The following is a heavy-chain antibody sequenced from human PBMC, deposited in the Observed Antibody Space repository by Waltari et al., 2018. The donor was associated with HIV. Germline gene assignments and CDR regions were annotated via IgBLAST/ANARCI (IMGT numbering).Heavy chain of an antibody. CDR1: GGSISNYY. CDR2: IYYSGRT. Sequence: QVQLQESGPGLVKPSETLSLTCSVSGGSISNYYWSWIRQPPGKGLEWIAYIYYSGRTNYNPSLKSRVTISVDTSENQFSLNLTSVTAADTAVYYCARGHIEVAGFFDYWGQGVLVSVSS. D-gene: IGHD6-19*01. V-gene: IGHV4-59*01. CDR3: ARGHIEVAGFFDY. J-gene: IGHJ4*02.